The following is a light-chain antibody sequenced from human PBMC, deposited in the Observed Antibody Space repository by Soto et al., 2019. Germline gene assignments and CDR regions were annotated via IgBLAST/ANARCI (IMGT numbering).Light chain of an antibody. J-gene: IGKJ1*01. CDR3: EKYNSLWT. CDR1: QNISTW. CDR2: DAS. Sequence: DIQMTQSPSTLSASVAARVTITCRASQNISTWLAWHQQKPGKAPKLLIYDASSWESGFPSRFSDRGSGTEFAITITKLQPDDFANYDSEKYNSLWTIGQGTEVEIK. V-gene: IGKV1-5*01.